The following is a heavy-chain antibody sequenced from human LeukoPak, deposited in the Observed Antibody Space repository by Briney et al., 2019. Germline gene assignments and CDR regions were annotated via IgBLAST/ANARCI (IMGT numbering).Heavy chain of an antibody. V-gene: IGHV3-53*01. CDR1: EFTVTSTY. Sequence: PGGSLRLSCAASEFTVTSTYLSWIRQPPGKGLEWVSIIYSDGSTYYVDSVRGRFTISRDSSKNTLYLQMNSLRAEDTAVYYCAKDYYYGSGSTPPRLDSWEQGTLVTVSS. CDR3: AKDYYYGSGSTPPRLDS. CDR2: IYSDGST. J-gene: IGHJ4*02. D-gene: IGHD3-10*01.